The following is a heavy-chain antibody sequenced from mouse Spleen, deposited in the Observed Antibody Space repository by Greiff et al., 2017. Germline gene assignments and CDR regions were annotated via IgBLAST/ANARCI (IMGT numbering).Heavy chain of an antibody. CDR2: INPNNGGA. J-gene: IGHJ2*01. CDR3: ARSLAYLPFDD. D-gene: IGHD5-5*01. Sequence: VQLQQSGAELVKPGASVKLSCKASGYTFTDYNMHWVKQSHGKSLEWIGYINPNNGGASYNQKFKGKATLTVNKSSSTADMELRSLTSEDSAVYYCARSLAYLPFDDWGQGTTLTVSS. CDR1: GYTFTDYN. V-gene: IGHV1-22*01.